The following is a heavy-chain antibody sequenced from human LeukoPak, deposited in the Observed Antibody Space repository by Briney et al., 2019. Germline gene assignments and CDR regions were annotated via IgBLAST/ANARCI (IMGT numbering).Heavy chain of an antibody. CDR2: INPNSGGT. CDR3: EKVANKTYGY. CDR1: GYTFTGYY. V-gene: IGHV1-2*02. J-gene: IGHJ4*02. Sequence: ASVKVSCKASGYTFTGYYMRWVRHAPGQGLEWMGWINPNSGGTNYAQKFQGRGTMTMDTSSSTAYMEMSRLSSEDTPVYSCEKVANKTYGYCGQGNLVTVSS. D-gene: IGHD2-21*01.